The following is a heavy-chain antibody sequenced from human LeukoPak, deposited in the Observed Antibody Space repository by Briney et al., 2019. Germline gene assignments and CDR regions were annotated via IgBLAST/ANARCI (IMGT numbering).Heavy chain of an antibody. CDR1: GGSISSSSYF. Sequence: SETLSLTCTVSGGSISSSSYFWGWIRQPPGKGLEWIGTIYYSGSAHYHPSLKSRVSISVDASKNQFSLKLSSVTAADTAVYYCARDGVGYYDSSGLAPGPFQHWGQGTLVTVSS. CDR2: IYYSGSA. V-gene: IGHV4-39*02. J-gene: IGHJ1*01. D-gene: IGHD3-22*01. CDR3: ARDGVGYYDSSGLAPGPFQH.